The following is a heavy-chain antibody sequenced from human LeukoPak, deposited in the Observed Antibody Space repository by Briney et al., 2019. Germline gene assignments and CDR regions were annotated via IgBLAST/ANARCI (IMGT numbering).Heavy chain of an antibody. CDR1: GGTFSSYA. Sequence: ASVKVSCKASGGTFSSYAISWVRQAPGQGLEWMGGIIPIFGTANYAQKFQGRVTITADESTSTAYMELSSLRSEDTAVYYCASGPYCTNGVCYGPCYFDYWGQGTLVTVSS. D-gene: IGHD2-8*01. CDR2: IIPIFGTA. V-gene: IGHV1-69*13. CDR3: ASGPYCTNGVCYGPCYFDY. J-gene: IGHJ4*02.